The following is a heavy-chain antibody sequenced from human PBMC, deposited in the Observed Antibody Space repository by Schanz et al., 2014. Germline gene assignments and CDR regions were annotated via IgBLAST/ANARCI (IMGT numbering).Heavy chain of an antibody. D-gene: IGHD6-13*01. CDR1: NYIFTKYY. CDR2: INPSGGST. V-gene: IGHV1-46*03. CDR3: ARDGEAAAGCDY. J-gene: IGHJ4*02. Sequence: QVQLVQSGAEVKKPGASVKLSCKASNYIFTKYYIHCVRQAPGQGLEWMGIINPSGGSTSYAQKCQGRVTMTRDTSTSTVYMELSSLRSEDTAVYYCARDGEAAAGCDYWGQGTLVTGSS.